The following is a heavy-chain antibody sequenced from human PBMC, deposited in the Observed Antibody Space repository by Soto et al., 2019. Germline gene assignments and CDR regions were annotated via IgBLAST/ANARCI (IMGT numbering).Heavy chain of an antibody. CDR1: SESLSSGFF. CDR3: ARDTNSLDL. J-gene: IGHJ5*02. D-gene: IGHD2-8*01. Sequence: PSDTLSLTCVVSSESLSSGFFWAWIRQPPGKGLEWVGSIYHTGDTHYNPSLRSQVSMSVDTSKNHFSLRLTYLTAADTAVYFCARDTNSLDLWGQGILVTVSS. V-gene: IGHV4-38-2*02. CDR2: IYHTGDT.